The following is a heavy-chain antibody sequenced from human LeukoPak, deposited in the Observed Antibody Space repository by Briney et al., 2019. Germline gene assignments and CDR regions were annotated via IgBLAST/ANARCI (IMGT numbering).Heavy chain of an antibody. V-gene: IGHV3-23*01. Sequence: GGSLRLSCAASGFTFSSYAMSWVRQAPGKGLEWVSAISGSGGSTYYADSVKGRFTISRDNSKNTLYLQMNSLRAEDTAVYYCAKCNHYYGSGSYYSDWGQGTLVTVSS. D-gene: IGHD3-10*01. CDR1: GFTFSSYA. CDR3: AKCNHYYGSGSYYSD. J-gene: IGHJ4*02. CDR2: ISGSGGST.